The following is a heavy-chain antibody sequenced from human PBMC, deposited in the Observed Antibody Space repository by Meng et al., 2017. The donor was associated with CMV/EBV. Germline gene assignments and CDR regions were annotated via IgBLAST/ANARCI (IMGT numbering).Heavy chain of an antibody. CDR2: IYPGDSDT. Sequence: GESLKTPRKGSGYSFTSYWIGRVRQMPGKGLEWMGIIYPGDSDTRYSPSFQGQVTISADKSISTAYLQWSSLKASDTAMYSCARHTLLWFGEIYWGQGTTVTVSS. V-gene: IGHV5-51*01. D-gene: IGHD3-10*01. J-gene: IGHJ6*02. CDR1: GYSFTSYW. CDR3: ARHTLLWFGEIY.